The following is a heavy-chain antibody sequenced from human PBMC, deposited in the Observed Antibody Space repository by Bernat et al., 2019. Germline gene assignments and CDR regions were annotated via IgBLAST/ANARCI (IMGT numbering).Heavy chain of an antibody. CDR2: IKSKTDGGTT. CDR1: GFTFSNAW. D-gene: IGHD3-10*01. V-gene: IGHV3-15*07. J-gene: IGHJ4*02. Sequence: EVQLVESGGGLVKPGGSLRLSCAASGFTFSNAWMNWVRQAPGKGLEWVGRIKSKTDGGTTDYAAPVKGRFTISRDDSKNTLYLQMNSLKTEDTAVYYCTTDCWMVRGVMCYWGQGTLVTVSS. CDR3: TTDCWMVRGVMCY.